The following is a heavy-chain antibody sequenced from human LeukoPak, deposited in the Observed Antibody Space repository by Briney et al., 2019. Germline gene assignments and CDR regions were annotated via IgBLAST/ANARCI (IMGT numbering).Heavy chain of an antibody. D-gene: IGHD3-22*01. V-gene: IGHV3-66*01. CDR1: GFTFSTYS. CDR2: IYRDGTI. J-gene: IGHJ3*01. Sequence: GGSLRLSCAASGFTFSTYSMNWVRQAPGKGLEWIAVIYRDGTIYYADSVRDRFTISRDNSKNTLYLQMNSLGAEDTAFYYCAREWEYHYNRRRGAFDVWGRGTMVTVSS. CDR3: AREWEYHYNRRRGAFDV.